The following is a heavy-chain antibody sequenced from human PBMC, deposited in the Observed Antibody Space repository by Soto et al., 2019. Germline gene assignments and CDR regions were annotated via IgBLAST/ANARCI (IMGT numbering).Heavy chain of an antibody. J-gene: IGHJ6*02. CDR3: AKDRGTVTTSHLYYGMDV. D-gene: IGHD4-17*01. V-gene: IGHV3-30*18. CDR1: GFTFSSYG. Sequence: GGSLRLSCAASGFTFSSYGMHWVRQAPGKGLEWVAVISYDGSNKYYADSVKGRFTISRDNSKNTLYLQMNSLRAEDTAVYYCAKDRGTVTTSHLYYGMDVWGQGTTVTVSS. CDR2: ISYDGSNK.